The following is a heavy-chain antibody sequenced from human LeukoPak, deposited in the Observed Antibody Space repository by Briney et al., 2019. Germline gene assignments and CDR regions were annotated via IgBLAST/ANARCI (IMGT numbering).Heavy chain of an antibody. J-gene: IGHJ4*02. CDR3: ARDLDYSTGFDY. D-gene: IGHD4-11*01. CDR1: GFTFSSSTFGSYT. CDR2: ISSTGTYI. V-gene: IGHV3-21*01. Sequence: GGSLRLSCATSGFTFSSSTFGSYTMNWVRQAPGKGLEWVSSISSTGTYIYYTDSVKGRSTISRDIANSLLYLQMNSLRADDTAVYYCARDLDYSTGFDYWGQGTLVTVSS.